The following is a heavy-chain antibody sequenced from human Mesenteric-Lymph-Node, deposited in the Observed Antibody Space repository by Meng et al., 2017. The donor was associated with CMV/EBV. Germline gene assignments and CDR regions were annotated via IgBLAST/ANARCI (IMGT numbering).Heavy chain of an antibody. CDR3: ASLLNWFDP. CDR1: GGSFSGYY. CDR2: INHSGST. Sequence: LSLTCAVYGGSFSGYYWGWIRQPPGKGLEWIGEINHSGSTNYNPSLKSRVTISVDTSKNQFSLKLSSVTAADTAVYYCASLLNWFDPWGQGTLVTVSS. V-gene: IGHV4-34*01. J-gene: IGHJ5*02.